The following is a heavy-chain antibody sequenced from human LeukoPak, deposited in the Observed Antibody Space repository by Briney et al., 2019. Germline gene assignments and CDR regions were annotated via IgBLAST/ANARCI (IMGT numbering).Heavy chain of an antibody. CDR1: GFTVSYNY. D-gene: IGHD3-16*02. CDR2: LYSDGTT. Sequence: GWSLRLSCAASGFTVSYNYMTWVRQAPGTRLEWVSILYSDGTTYYADSVNGRFAISRDNSNNTLSLQMNRLRAEDTAVYYCARLGAFGGLIAAKQTDFWGQGTLVTVSS. J-gene: IGHJ4*02. CDR3: ARLGAFGGLIAAKQTDF. V-gene: IGHV3-66*01.